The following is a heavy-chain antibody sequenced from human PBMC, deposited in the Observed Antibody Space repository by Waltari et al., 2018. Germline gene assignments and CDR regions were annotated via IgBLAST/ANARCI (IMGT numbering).Heavy chain of an antibody. Sequence: EVQLVQSGAEVKKPGESLKISCKGSGYSFTTYWIGWVRQMPGKGLEWMGFIYPGDSDTIYSPSFHGQVTISVDTSISTAYLQWSTLKASDTAMYFCAREKGFSSGNFDYWGQGTVVTVSS. D-gene: IGHD6-19*01. CDR1: GYSFTTYW. J-gene: IGHJ4*02. CDR3: AREKGFSSGNFDY. V-gene: IGHV5-51*01. CDR2: IYPGDSDT.